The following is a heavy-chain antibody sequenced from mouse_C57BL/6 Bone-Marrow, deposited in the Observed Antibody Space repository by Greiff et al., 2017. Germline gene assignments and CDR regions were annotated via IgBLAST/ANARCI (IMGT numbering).Heavy chain of an antibody. J-gene: IGHJ2*01. CDR3: ARDWDYYGSSYDYFDY. CDR2: ISDGGSYT. Sequence: EVNLVESGGGLVKPGGSLKLSCAASGFTFSSYAMSWVRQTPEKRLEWVATISDGGSYTYYPDNVKGRFTISRDNAKNNLYLQKSHLKSEDTAMYYCARDWDYYGSSYDYFDYWGQGTTLTVSS. CDR1: GFTFSSYA. D-gene: IGHD1-1*01. V-gene: IGHV5-4*01.